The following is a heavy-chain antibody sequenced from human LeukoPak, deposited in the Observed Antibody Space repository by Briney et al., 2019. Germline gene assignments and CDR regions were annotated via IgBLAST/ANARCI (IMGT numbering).Heavy chain of an antibody. V-gene: IGHV3-53*01. J-gene: IGHJ4*02. CDR3: ARPTTALALDY. D-gene: IGHD5-18*01. CDR2: IYSGGST. Sequence: GGSLRLSCAASGFTVSSNYMSWVRQAPGKGLEWVSVIYSGGSTYYAASVEGRFAISRDNSKNTLFLQMNSLRAEDTAVYYCARPTTALALDYWGQGTLVTVSS. CDR1: GFTVSSNY.